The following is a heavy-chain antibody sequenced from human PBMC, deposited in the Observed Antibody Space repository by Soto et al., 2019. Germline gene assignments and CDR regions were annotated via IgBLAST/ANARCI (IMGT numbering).Heavy chain of an antibody. J-gene: IGHJ4*02. V-gene: IGHV3-74*01. CDR3: ARDFAGDFDY. D-gene: IGHD3-3*01. CDR1: GFPFSNYW. CDR2: ISNDGSYT. Sequence: XSLRLTFAASGFPFSNYWMHWVRQAPGKGLVWVSRISNDGSYTSDADSVKGRFTISRDNAKNTLYLQMNSLRAEDTAVYYCARDFAGDFDYWGQGILVTVSS.